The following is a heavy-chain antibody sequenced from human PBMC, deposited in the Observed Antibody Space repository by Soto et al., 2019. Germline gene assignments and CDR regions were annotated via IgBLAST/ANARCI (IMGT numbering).Heavy chain of an antibody. V-gene: IGHV4-30-4*01. CDR3: ARDFHGDYGLNWFDP. J-gene: IGHJ5*02. D-gene: IGHD4-17*01. CDR2: IYYSGST. Sequence: SETLSLTCTVSGGSISSGDYYWSWIRQPPGKGLEWIGYIYYSGSTYYNPSLTSRVTISVDTSKNQFSLKLSSVTAADTAVYYCARDFHGDYGLNWFDPWGQGTLVTVSS. CDR1: GGSISSGDYY.